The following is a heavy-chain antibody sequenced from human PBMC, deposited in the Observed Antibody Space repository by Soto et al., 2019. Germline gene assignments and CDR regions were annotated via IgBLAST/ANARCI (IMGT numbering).Heavy chain of an antibody. CDR2: INTYNGAT. D-gene: IGHD2-15*01. CDR1: GYTLSIYG. CDR3: ARYCSGGSCHKGVPDY. Sequence: GASVKVSCKVSGYTLSIYGISCVLQSPLQGLEWMGWINTYNGATNYAQNLQGRVTMTTDSSTTTAYMELRSLRSDDTAVYYCARYCSGGSCHKGVPDYWGQGTLVTVSS. V-gene: IGHV1-18*01. J-gene: IGHJ4*02.